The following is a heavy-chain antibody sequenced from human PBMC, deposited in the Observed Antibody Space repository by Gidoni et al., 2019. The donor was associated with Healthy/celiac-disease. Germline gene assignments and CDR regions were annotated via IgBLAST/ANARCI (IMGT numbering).Heavy chain of an antibody. CDR1: GFTFSSYA. CDR2: ISYDGSNK. D-gene: IGHD3-3*01. V-gene: IGHV3-30-3*01. CDR3: ARDRGSLDYDFWSGYYGDAFDI. Sequence: QVQLVESGGGVVQPGRYLRLSCAASGFTFSSYAMHWVRQAPGKGLEWAAVISYDGSNKYYADSVKGRFTISRDNSKNTLYLQMNSLRAEDTAVYYCARDRGSLDYDFWSGYYGDAFDIWGQGTMVTVSS. J-gene: IGHJ3*02.